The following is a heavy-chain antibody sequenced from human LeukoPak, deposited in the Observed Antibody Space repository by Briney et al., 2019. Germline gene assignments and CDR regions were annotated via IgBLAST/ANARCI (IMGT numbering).Heavy chain of an antibody. J-gene: IGHJ4*02. D-gene: IGHD6-19*01. CDR2: INSGGDRM. CDR1: GFTFSRYE. Sequence: GGSLRLSCVASGFTFSRYEMIWVRQAPGKGLEWVSYINSGGDRMNHADSVGGRFSISRNNAENSVSLQMKSLRAEDTAIYYCVRDPDPGSSSYWGQGTLVSVSS. CDR3: VRDPDPGSSSY. V-gene: IGHV3-48*03.